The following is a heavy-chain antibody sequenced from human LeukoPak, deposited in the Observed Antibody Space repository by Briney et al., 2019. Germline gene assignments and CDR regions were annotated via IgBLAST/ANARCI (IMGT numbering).Heavy chain of an antibody. V-gene: IGHV1-69*04. D-gene: IGHD4-17*01. J-gene: IGHJ4*02. CDR3: ASSYGEKDYFDY. CDR2: IIPILGIA. Sequence: SVKVSCKASGGTFSRYAISWVRQAPGQGLEWMGRIIPILGIANYAQKFQGRVTITADKSTSTAYMELSSLRSEDTAVYYCASSYGEKDYFDYWGQGTLVTVSS. CDR1: GGTFSRYA.